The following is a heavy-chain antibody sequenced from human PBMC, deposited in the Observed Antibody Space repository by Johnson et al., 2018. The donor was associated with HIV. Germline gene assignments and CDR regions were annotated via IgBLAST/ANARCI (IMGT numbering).Heavy chain of an antibody. CDR1: GFTFSSYG. D-gene: IGHD5-12*01. V-gene: IGHV3-33*08. CDR3: AREDVSSGYAGTFDI. J-gene: IGHJ3*02. Sequence: QVQLVESGGGVVQPGRSLRLSCAASGFTFSSYGMHWVRQAPGKGLEWVAVIWYDGTTTAYADSVKGRYTISRDISTNTVYLQMNSLSPEDTAVYYCAREDVSSGYAGTFDIWGQGTLVTVSS. CDR2: IWYDGTTT.